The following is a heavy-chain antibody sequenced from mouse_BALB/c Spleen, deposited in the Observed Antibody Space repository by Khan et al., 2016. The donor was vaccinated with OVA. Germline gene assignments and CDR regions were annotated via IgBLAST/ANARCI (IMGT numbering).Heavy chain of an antibody. J-gene: IGHJ3*01. CDR3: AREASSWDFSLPD. Sequence: EVQLQESGPELVEPGASVKMSCKASGYTFSNYVIHWMKQKPGQGLEWIAYINPYNAGTRYNEKFKGKATLTSDISSTTAYMELNSLTSEDSAVYYCAREASSWDFSLPDWGQGTLVTVSA. V-gene: IGHV1S136*01. D-gene: IGHD4-1*01. CDR2: INPYNAGT. CDR1: GYTFSNYV.